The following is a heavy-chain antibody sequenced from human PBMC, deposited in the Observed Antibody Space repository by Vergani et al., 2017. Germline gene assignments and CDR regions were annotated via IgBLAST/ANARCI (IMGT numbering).Heavy chain of an antibody. Sequence: EVQLLESGGGLVQPGGSLRLSFAASGFTFSSYAMSCVRQSPGKGLEWVSAISGSGGSTYYADSVKGRFTISRGNSKNTLYLQMYSVRSEDTAVYYCAGGGWLYYFDYWGQGTLVTVSS. CDR2: ISGSGGST. CDR3: AGGGWLYYFDY. V-gene: IGHV3-23*01. D-gene: IGHD6-19*01. J-gene: IGHJ4*02. CDR1: GFTFSSYA.